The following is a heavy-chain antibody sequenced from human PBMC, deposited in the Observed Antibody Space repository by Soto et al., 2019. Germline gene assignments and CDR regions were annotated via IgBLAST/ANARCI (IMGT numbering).Heavy chain of an antibody. J-gene: IGHJ6*02. CDR1: GYTFTSYY. Sequence: QVQLVQSGAEVKKPGASVKVSCKASGYTFTSYYMHWVRQAPGQGLEWMGIINPSGGSTSYAQKFQGRVNMTRDTSTSTVYMELSSLRSEDTAVYYCARDPTGYSGYDPPGYGMDVWGQGTTVTVSS. CDR3: ARDPTGYSGYDPPGYGMDV. CDR2: INPSGGST. V-gene: IGHV1-46*01. D-gene: IGHD5-12*01.